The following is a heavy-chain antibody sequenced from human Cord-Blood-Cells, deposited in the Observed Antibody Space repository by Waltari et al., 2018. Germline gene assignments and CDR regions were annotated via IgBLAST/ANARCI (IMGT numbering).Heavy chain of an antibody. Sequence: QVQLQESGPGLVKPSETLSLTCTVSGGSICSYSRSWIRQPPRKGLEWIGYIYYSGSTNYNPSLKSRVTISVDTSKNQFSLKLSSVTAADTAVYYCARGEGGIAAAGTGYFQHWGQGTLVTVSS. D-gene: IGHD6-13*01. CDR3: ARGEGGIAAAGTGYFQH. V-gene: IGHV4-59*01. CDR1: GGSICSYS. CDR2: IYYSGST. J-gene: IGHJ1*01.